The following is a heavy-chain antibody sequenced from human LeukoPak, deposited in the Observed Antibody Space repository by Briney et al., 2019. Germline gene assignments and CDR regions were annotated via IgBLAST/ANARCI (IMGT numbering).Heavy chain of an antibody. J-gene: IGHJ4*02. CDR2: IWFDGSQK. CDR1: GFTFGSYG. D-gene: IGHD3-3*01. V-gene: IGHV3-33*01. Sequence: PGGSLRLSCAASGFTFGSYGMHWVRQAPGKGLEWVAVIWFDGSQKYYADSVKGRFTISRDNSKNTLYLQMDSLGADDTAVYYCARYYGTISSYGYWGQGTLVTVSS. CDR3: ARYYGTISSYGY.